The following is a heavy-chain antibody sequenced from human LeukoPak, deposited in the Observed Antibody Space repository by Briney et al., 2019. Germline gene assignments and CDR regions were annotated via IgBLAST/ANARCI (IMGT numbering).Heavy chain of an antibody. CDR2: IYTSGST. V-gene: IGHV4-4*07. Sequence: SETLSLTCIVSGGSISSYYWSWIRQPAGRGLEWIGRIYTSGSTKYNPSLKSRVTMSVDTSKNQFSLNLRSVTAADSALYYCARSVLGNYYYIDVWGKGTTVTVSS. CDR1: GGSISSYY. CDR3: ARSVLGNYYYIDV. D-gene: IGHD2-8*01. J-gene: IGHJ6*03.